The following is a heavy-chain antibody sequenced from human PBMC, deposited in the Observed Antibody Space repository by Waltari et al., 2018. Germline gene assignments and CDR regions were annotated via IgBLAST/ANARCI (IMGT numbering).Heavy chain of an antibody. D-gene: IGHD1-26*01. V-gene: IGHV4-39*01. Sequence: QLQLQESGPGLVKPSETLSLTCTVSGDSTSSSYYYWEWIRQPPGKGLEWIGSVYYSGTTYYNPSLKSRGTLSVDTPKNKFSLRLNSGTAADTAVYYCARRREGRKVGFLIDYWGPGTLVTVSS. CDR1: GDSTSSSYYY. CDR3: ARRREGRKVGFLIDY. CDR2: VYYSGTT. J-gene: IGHJ4*02.